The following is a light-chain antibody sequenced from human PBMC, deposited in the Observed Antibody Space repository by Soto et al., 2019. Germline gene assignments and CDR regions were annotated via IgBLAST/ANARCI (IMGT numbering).Light chain of an antibody. CDR3: QHYDSLPIT. V-gene: IGKV3-20*01. CDR1: QSVSSRY. Sequence: EILLTQSPCTLPLSPGERATLSCRASQSVSSRYLAWYQQKPGQPPRLLIYGASSRATGIPERFSGSGSGTDFTLTISRLEPEDFEVFYCQHYDSLPITFGQGTRLEIK. J-gene: IGKJ5*01. CDR2: GAS.